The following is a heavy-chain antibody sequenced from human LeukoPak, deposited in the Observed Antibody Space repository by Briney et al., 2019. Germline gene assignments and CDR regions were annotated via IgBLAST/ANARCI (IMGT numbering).Heavy chain of an antibody. CDR1: GFNFVSYW. Sequence: PGGSLRLSCAASGFNFVSYWMKWVRQAAGKGLEWVSAISGSGGSTYYADSVKGQFTISRDNSKNTLNLQMNSLRAEDTAVYYCATRHSSGRNWFDPWGQGTLVTVSS. J-gene: IGHJ5*02. CDR2: ISGSGGST. V-gene: IGHV3-23*01. D-gene: IGHD6-19*01. CDR3: ATRHSSGRNWFDP.